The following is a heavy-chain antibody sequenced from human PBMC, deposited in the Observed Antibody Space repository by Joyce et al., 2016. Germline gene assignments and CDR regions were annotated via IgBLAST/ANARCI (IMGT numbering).Heavy chain of an antibody. CDR3: ARASTHHGMDV. CDR2: IYYGGRT. J-gene: IGHJ6*02. Sequence: QLQLQESGPGLVKPSETLSVTCSVTGDSISHSNYYWGWIRQPPGKGLEWIGTIYYGGRTYYKSSRRSRVTISVDTPNNQFSLRLTSVIAADAAVYYCARASTHHGMDVWGQGTTVTVSS. CDR1: GDSISHSNYY. V-gene: IGHV4-39*07.